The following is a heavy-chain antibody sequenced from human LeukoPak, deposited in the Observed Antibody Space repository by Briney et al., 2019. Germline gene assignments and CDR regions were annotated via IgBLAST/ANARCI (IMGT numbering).Heavy chain of an antibody. V-gene: IGHV3-23*01. Sequence: GGSLRLSCAASGFTFSSYAMSWVRQAPGKGLEWVSSISGSDGSTYYADSVKGRFTISRDNSKNTLYVQMNSLRAEDTAVYYCAKARGFCSGNNCYTPFDPWGQGTLVTVSS. CDR1: GFTFSSYA. CDR2: ISGSDGST. CDR3: AKARGFCSGNNCYTPFDP. D-gene: IGHD2-15*01. J-gene: IGHJ5*02.